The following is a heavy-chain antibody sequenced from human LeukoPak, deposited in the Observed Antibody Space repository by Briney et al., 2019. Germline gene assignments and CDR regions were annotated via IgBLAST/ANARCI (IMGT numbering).Heavy chain of an antibody. J-gene: IGHJ4*02. CDR3: AKGGYYYDSSGYYPLNY. Sequence: GGSLRLSCAASGFTFGAYAMHWVRQAPGKGLEWVAVISYDGSNKYYADSVKGRFTISRDNSKNTLYLQMNSLRAEDTAVYYCAKGGYYYDSSGYYPLNYWGQGTLVTVSS. V-gene: IGHV3-30*04. D-gene: IGHD3-22*01. CDR1: GFTFGAYA. CDR2: ISYDGSNK.